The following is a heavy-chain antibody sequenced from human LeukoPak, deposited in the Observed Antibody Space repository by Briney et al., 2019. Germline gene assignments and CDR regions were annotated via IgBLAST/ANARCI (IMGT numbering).Heavy chain of an antibody. Sequence: PSETLSLTCTVSGGSISSSSYYWGWIRQPPGKGLEWIGSIYYSGSTYYNPSLKSRVTISVDTSKNQFSLKLSSVTAADTAVYYCARDPDSYYDILTGYSLFDYWGQGTLVTVSS. J-gene: IGHJ4*02. CDR1: GGSISSSSYY. D-gene: IGHD3-9*01. CDR2: IYYSGST. V-gene: IGHV4-39*07. CDR3: ARDPDSYYDILTGYSLFDY.